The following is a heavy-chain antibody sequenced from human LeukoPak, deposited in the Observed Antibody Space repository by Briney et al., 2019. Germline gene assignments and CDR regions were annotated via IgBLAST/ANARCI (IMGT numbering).Heavy chain of an antibody. CDR3: ARELKGIAAAG. Sequence: GGSLRLSCAASGFTFSSYSMNWVRQAPGKGLEWVSYISSSSSTIYYADSVKGRFTISRDNAKNSLYLQMNSLRAEDTAVYYCARELKGIAAAGWGQGTLVTVSS. D-gene: IGHD6-13*01. CDR2: ISSSSSTI. J-gene: IGHJ4*02. CDR1: GFTFSSYS. V-gene: IGHV3-48*01.